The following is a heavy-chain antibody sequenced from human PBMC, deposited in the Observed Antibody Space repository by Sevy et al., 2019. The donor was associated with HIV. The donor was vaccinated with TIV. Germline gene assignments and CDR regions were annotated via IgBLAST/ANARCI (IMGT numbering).Heavy chain of an antibody. D-gene: IGHD1-26*01. J-gene: IGHJ4*02. V-gene: IGHV4-38-2*01. CDR2: IHHSGGT. CDR3: ARHSGNYYYFDY. CDR1: ADSISSGYY. Sequence: SETLSLTCAVSADSISSGYYWGWIRQSPGKGLEWIGSIHHSGGTYFNPSLRSRLTISVETSKNEFSLKLGSVTAADTAVYYCARHSGNYYYFDYWGQGTLVTVS.